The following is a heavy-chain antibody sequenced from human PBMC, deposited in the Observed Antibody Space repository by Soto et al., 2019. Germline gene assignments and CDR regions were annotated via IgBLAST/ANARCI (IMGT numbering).Heavy chain of an antibody. V-gene: IGHV3-33*01. J-gene: IGHJ6*02. CDR1: GFTFSSYG. Sequence: GGSLRLSCAASGFTFSSYGMHWVRQAPGKXLEWVAVIWYDGSNKYYADSVKGRFTISRDNSKNTLYLQMNSLRAEDTAVYYCARGEIVVVVAATDGFGMDVWGQGTTVTVSS. CDR3: ARGEIVVVVAATDGFGMDV. D-gene: IGHD2-15*01. CDR2: IWYDGSNK.